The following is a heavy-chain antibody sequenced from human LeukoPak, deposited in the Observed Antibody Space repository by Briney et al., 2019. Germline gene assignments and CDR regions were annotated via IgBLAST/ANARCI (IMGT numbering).Heavy chain of an antibody. CDR3: ARALTHDYYDSSGYSYFDY. CDR2: IYYSGTT. Sequence: PSETLSLTCTVSGGSISSSSYFWGWIRQPPGKGLEWIGSIYYSGTTYYNPSVKSRVTISVDRSKNQFSLKLSSVTAADTAVYYCARALTHDYYDSSGYSYFDYWGQGTLVTVSS. D-gene: IGHD3-22*01. V-gene: IGHV4-39*07. CDR1: GGSISSSSYF. J-gene: IGHJ4*02.